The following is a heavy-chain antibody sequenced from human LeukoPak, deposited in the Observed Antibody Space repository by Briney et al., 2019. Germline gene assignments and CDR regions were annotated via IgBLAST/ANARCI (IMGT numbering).Heavy chain of an antibody. D-gene: IGHD3-3*01. V-gene: IGHV3-30-3*01. J-gene: IGHJ6*03. CDR1: GFTFSSYA. CDR2: ISYDGSNK. CDR3: ASSPPPNYDFWSGSHYYYYMDV. Sequence: GRSLRLSCAASGFTFSSYAMHWVRQAPGKGLEWVAVISYDGSNKYYADSVKGRFTISRDNSKNTLYLQMNSLRAEDTAVYYCASSPPPNYDFWSGSHYYYYMDVWGKGTTVTVSS.